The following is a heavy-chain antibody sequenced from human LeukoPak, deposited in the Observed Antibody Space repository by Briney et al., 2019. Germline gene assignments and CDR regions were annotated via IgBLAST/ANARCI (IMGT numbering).Heavy chain of an antibody. CDR3: ARGRGLPVRPPNEGFLDY. Sequence: PGGSLRLCCAASGFTLSSHTMSWVRQAPGKGLEWVSGISGSGVNTYYANSVKGRFTISRDKFMNTLYLQMNSLRAEDTAVYYCARGRGLPVRPPNEGFLDYWGQGTLVTVSS. J-gene: IGHJ4*02. V-gene: IGHV3-23*01. D-gene: IGHD6-6*01. CDR2: ISGSGVNT. CDR1: GFTLSSHT.